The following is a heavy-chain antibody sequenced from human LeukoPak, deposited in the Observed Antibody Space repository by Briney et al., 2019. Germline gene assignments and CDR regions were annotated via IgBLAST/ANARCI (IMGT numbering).Heavy chain of an antibody. J-gene: IGHJ4*02. CDR2: IYTSGST. D-gene: IGHD1-7*01. V-gene: IGHV4-61*02. CDR1: GGSISGGSYY. Sequence: SETLSLTCTVSGGSISGGSYYWSWIRQPAGKGLEWIGRIYTSGSTNYNPSLKSRVIISVDTSKNQFSLKLRSVTAADTAVYYCARLYGNYQNYFDYWGQGTLVTVSS. CDR3: ARLYGNYQNYFDY.